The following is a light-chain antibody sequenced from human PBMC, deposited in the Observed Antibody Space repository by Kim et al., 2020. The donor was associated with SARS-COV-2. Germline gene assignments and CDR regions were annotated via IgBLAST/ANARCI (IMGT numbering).Light chain of an antibody. CDR2: YNS. CDR1: NIGSKS. Sequence: SYELTQPPSVSVAPGKTARITCGGDNIGSKSVHWYQQKPGQVPVLVMYYNSDRPSGIPERFSGSNSGNTATLTISRVEAGDEADYYCQVWDSTSDHVVFG. J-gene: IGLJ2*01. V-gene: IGLV3-21*04. CDR3: QVWDSTSDHVV.